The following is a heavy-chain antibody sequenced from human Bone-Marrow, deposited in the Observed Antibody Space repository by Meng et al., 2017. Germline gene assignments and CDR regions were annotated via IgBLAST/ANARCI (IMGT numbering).Heavy chain of an antibody. V-gene: IGHV3-9*01. CDR1: GFTFDDYA. CDR2: ISWNSGSI. Sequence: SLKISCAASGFTFDDYAMHWVRQAPGKGLEWVSGISWNSGSIGYADSVKGRFTISRDNAKNSLYLQMNSLRAEDTALYYCAKEAYSSSWYPDYFDYWGQGTLVTVSS. CDR3: AKEAYSSSWYPDYFDY. J-gene: IGHJ4*02. D-gene: IGHD6-13*01.